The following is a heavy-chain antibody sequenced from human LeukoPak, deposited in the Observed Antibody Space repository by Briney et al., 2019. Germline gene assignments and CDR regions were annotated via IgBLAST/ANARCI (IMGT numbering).Heavy chain of an antibody. Sequence: GGSLRLSCAASGFTFSNYWMHWVRQAPDKGLDWVAEISSDGNKEFYADSVKGRFIISRDNSKNTVFLQMNSLRGEDTAVYYCVRDFSGKWSLEYWGQGTLVTVSS. J-gene: IGHJ4*02. V-gene: IGHV3-30*19. CDR1: GFTFSNYW. CDR2: ISSDGNKE. D-gene: IGHD6-25*01. CDR3: VRDFSGKWSLEY.